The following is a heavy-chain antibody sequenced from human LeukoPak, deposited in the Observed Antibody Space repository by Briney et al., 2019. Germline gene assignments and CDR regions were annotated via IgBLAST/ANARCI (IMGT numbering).Heavy chain of an antibody. V-gene: IGHV1-18*01. D-gene: IGHD3-16*02. J-gene: IGHJ4*02. CDR1: GYTFTSYG. Sequence: ASVNVSCMASGYTFTSYGISWVRQAPGQGLEWMGWISAYNGNTNYAQKLQGRVTMTTDTSTSTAYMELRSLRSDDTAVYYCARDLRNSRRLGELSLFGYWGQGTLVTVSS. CDR3: ARDLRNSRRLGELSLFGY. CDR2: ISAYNGNT.